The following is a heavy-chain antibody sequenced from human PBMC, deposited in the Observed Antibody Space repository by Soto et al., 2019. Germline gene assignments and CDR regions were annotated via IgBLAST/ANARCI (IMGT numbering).Heavy chain of an antibody. D-gene: IGHD3-22*01. V-gene: IGHV1-46*01. CDR1: GYTFTSYY. CDR2: INPSGGST. J-gene: IGHJ4*02. Sequence: ASVKVSCKASGYTFTSYYMHWVRQAPGQGLEWMGIINPSGGSTSYAQKFQGRVTMTRDTSTSTVYMELSSLRSEDTAVYYCARAMPSYDSGTTSGYWGQGTLVTVSS. CDR3: ARAMPSYDSGTTSGY.